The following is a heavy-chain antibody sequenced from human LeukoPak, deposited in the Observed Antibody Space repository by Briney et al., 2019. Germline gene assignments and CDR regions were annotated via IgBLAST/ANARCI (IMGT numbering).Heavy chain of an antibody. Sequence: GGSLRLSCAASGFTFSSYWMHWVRQVPGKGLMWVSRINSDGSSTSYADSVKGRFTISRDNAKNTLYVQMSSLRAEDTAVYYCSTGSGHAFDIWGRGTMVTVSS. CDR2: INSDGSST. CDR1: GFTFSSYW. J-gene: IGHJ3*02. D-gene: IGHD3-10*01. CDR3: STGSGHAFDI. V-gene: IGHV3-74*01.